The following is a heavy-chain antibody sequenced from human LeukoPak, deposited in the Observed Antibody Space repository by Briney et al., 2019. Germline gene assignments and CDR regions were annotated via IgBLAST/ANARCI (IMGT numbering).Heavy chain of an antibody. Sequence: PSETLSLTCTVSGGSISSGGYCWSWLRQHPGKGLEWIGYIDYSGSTYYNPSLKSRVTISVDTSKNQFSLKLSSVTAADTAVYYCARAAPFGVVIIIGGPYYFDYWGQGTLVTVSS. CDR3: ARAAPFGVVIIIGGPYYFDY. CDR1: GGSISSGGYC. V-gene: IGHV4-31*03. D-gene: IGHD3-3*01. J-gene: IGHJ4*02. CDR2: IDYSGST.